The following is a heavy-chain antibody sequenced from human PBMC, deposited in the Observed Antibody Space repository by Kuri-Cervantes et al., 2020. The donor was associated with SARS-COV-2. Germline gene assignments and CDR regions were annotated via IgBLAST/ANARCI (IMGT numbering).Heavy chain of an antibody. CDR3: AKDRIVGARYYYGMDV. J-gene: IGHJ6*02. CDR1: GISFSTYA. D-gene: IGHD1-26*01. Sequence: GESLKISCAASGISFSTYAMSWVRQAPGKGLQWVSVISGSGGSKYYADSVQGRFTLSRDNSKNTLYLQMNSLRAEDTAVYYCAKDRIVGARYYYGMDVWGQGTTVTVSS. CDR2: ISGSGGSK. V-gene: IGHV3-23*01.